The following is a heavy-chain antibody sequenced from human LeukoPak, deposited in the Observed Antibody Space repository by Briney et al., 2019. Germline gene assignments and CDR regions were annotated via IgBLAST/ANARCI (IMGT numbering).Heavy chain of an antibody. J-gene: IGHJ3*02. Sequence: GGSLRLSCAASGFTFSSYWMHWVRQAPGKGLVWVSRINSDGSSTSYADSVKGRFTISRDNAKNTLYLQMNSLRAEDTAVYYCTRRPTVVQGGDIWGQGTMVTVSS. V-gene: IGHV3-74*01. CDR1: GFTFSSYW. CDR3: TRRPTVVQGGDI. D-gene: IGHD4-23*01. CDR2: INSDGSST.